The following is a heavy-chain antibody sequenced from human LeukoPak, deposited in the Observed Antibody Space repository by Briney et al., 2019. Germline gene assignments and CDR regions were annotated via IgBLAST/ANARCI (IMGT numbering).Heavy chain of an antibody. CDR2: ISSSSSTI. CDR1: GFSFRSYS. Sequence: GGSLRLSCAATGFSFRSYSMNWVRQAPGKGLEWVSYISSSSSTIYYADSVKGRFTISRDNAKNSLYLQMNSLRAEDTAVYYCAAYDSSGYYYFDYWGQGTLVTVSS. V-gene: IGHV3-48*04. CDR3: AAYDSSGYYYFDY. J-gene: IGHJ4*02. D-gene: IGHD3-22*01.